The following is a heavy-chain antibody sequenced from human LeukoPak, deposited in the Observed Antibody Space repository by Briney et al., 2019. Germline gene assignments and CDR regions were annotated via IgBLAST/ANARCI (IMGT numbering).Heavy chain of an antibody. D-gene: IGHD6-13*01. CDR3: ARGIAAAGRVY. CDR1: GYTFSSYA. J-gene: IGHJ4*02. CDR2: TNAGNGNT. Sequence: ASVKVSCKASGYTFSSYAIHWVRQATGQRLEWMGWTNAGNGNTKYSQKFQDRVTITRDTSASTAYMELSSLRSEDTAVYYCARGIAAAGRVYWGQGTLVTVPS. V-gene: IGHV1-3*01.